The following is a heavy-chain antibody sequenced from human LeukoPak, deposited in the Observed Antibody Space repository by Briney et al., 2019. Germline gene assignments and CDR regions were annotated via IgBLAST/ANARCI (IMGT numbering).Heavy chain of an antibody. CDR1: GASISSYY. CDR3: ARAKDCGGDCYPFDY. J-gene: IGHJ4*02. D-gene: IGHD2-21*02. Sequence: SETLSLTCIVSGASISSYYWSWIRQPPGKGLEWIGYIYYSGSTNYNPSLKSRVTISVDTSKNQFSLKLSSVTAADTAVYYCARAKDCGGDCYPFDYWGQGTLVTVSS. CDR2: IYYSGST. V-gene: IGHV4-59*01.